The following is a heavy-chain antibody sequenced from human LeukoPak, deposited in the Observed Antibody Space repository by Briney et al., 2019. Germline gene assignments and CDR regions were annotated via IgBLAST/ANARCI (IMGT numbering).Heavy chain of an antibody. J-gene: IGHJ6*03. CDR3: ARGAGTTVYYMDV. CDR2: ISPDGSNT. D-gene: IGHD1-7*01. CDR1: GFTFSGYA. Sequence: PGGSLRLSCAASGFTFSGYAMPWVRQAPGKGLEWVAVISPDGSNTYYADPVKGQFTISRDNSKNTLSLQMNSLRPEDTAVYYCARGAGTTVYYMDVWGKGTTVTVSS. V-gene: IGHV3-30*01.